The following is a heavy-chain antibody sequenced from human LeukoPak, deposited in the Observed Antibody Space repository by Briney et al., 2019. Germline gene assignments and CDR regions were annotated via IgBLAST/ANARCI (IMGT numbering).Heavy chain of an antibody. CDR2: IIPIFGTA. CDR1: GGTFSSYA. D-gene: IGHD1-26*01. V-gene: IGHV1-69*13. J-gene: IGHJ6*03. CDR3: ATKVGATTADEYYYYYMDV. Sequence: GASVKVSCKASGGTFSSYAISWVRQAPGQGLEWMGGIIPIFGTANYAQKFQGRVTITADESTSTAYMELSSLRSEDTAVYYCATKVGATTADEYYYYYMDVWGKGTTVTVSS.